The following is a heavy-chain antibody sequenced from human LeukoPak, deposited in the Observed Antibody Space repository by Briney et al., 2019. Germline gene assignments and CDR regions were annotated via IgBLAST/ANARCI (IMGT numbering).Heavy chain of an antibody. CDR2: SSSLDPT. V-gene: IGHV3-23*01. CDR3: ANFDGTSGWYSYFDY. D-gene: IGHD6-19*01. Sequence: SSSLDPTFYADSVKGRFTISRDNSKNTLYLQMNSLRAEDTAVYYCANFDGTSGWYSYFDYWGQGTLVTVSS. J-gene: IGHJ4*02.